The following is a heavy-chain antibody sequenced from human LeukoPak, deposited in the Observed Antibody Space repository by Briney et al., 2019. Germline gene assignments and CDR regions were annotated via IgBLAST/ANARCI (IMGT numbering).Heavy chain of an antibody. V-gene: IGHV3-74*01. Sequence: GGSLRLSCAASGFTFSSYWMHWVRQAPGKGLVWVSRINSDGSSTSYAASVKGRFTISRDNAKNTLYLQMNSLRAEDTAVYYCARPPYYYGSGSYYFHYYYYMDVWGKGTTVTVSS. J-gene: IGHJ6*03. CDR1: GFTFSSYW. D-gene: IGHD3-10*01. CDR3: ARPPYYYGSGSYYFHYYYYMDV. CDR2: INSDGSST.